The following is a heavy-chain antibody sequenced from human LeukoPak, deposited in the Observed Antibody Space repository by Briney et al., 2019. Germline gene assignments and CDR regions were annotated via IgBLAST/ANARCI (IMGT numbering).Heavy chain of an antibody. D-gene: IGHD3-22*01. V-gene: IGHV1-46*01. CDR1: GYTFTSYY. CDR2: IIPSGGST. CDR3: ARWWDDGSGYSYLYGMDV. Sequence: ASVTVSFKSSGYTFTSYYMHWVRQAPGQGLEWMGIIIPSGGSTSYAQKFQGRVTMTRDTSTSTVYMELSSLRSEDTAVYYCARWWDDGSGYSYLYGMDVWGQGTTVTVSS. J-gene: IGHJ6*02.